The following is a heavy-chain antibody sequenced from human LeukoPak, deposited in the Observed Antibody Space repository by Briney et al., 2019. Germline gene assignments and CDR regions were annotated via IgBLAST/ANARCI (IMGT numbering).Heavy chain of an antibody. CDR1: GFTFSSYA. D-gene: IGHD6-19*01. V-gene: IGHV3-64D*06. CDR3: VKDMGIAVAGFDY. J-gene: IGHJ4*02. Sequence: PGGSLRLSCSACGFTFSSYAMHWARQAPGQGLEYVSAISSNGGSTHYADSVKGRFTISRDNSKNTLYLQMSSLRAEDTAVYYCVKDMGIAVAGFDYWGQGTLVTVSS. CDR2: ISSNGGST.